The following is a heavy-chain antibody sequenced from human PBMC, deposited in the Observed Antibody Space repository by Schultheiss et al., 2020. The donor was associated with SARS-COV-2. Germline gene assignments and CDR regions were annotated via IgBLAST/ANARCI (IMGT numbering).Heavy chain of an antibody. V-gene: IGHV3-30*03. D-gene: IGHD6-13*01. CDR2: ISYDGSNE. Sequence: GGSLRLSCAASGFTFSSYAMSWVRQAPGKGLEWVGIISYDGSNEYYADSVKGRFTISRDNAKNTLFLQMNSLRAEDTAMYYCARVQSTSWYGGCDYWGQGTLVTVSS. CDR1: GFTFSSYA. CDR3: ARVQSTSWYGGCDY. J-gene: IGHJ4*02.